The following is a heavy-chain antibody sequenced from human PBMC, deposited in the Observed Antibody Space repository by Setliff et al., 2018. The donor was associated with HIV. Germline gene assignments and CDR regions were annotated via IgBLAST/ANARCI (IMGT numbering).Heavy chain of an antibody. V-gene: IGHV1-69*10. Sequence: SVKVSCKASGGTFSSYAISWVRQAPGQGLEWMGGIIPILGTANYEQKFQGRVTITADKSTSTAYMELSSLRSEDTAVYYCARELTVDADMVTRWFDPWGQGTLVTVSS. CDR3: ARELTVDADMVTRWFDP. J-gene: IGHJ5*02. CDR2: IIPILGTA. D-gene: IGHD5-18*01. CDR1: GGTFSSYA.